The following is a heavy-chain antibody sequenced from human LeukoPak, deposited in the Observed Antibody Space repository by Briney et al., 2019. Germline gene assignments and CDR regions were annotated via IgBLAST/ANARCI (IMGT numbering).Heavy chain of an antibody. CDR2: IRSKANSYAT. D-gene: IGHD6-6*01. V-gene: IGHV3-73*01. J-gene: IGHJ4*02. CDR1: GFTFSGSA. Sequence: EGSLRLSCAASGFTFSGSAMHWVRQASGKGLEWVGRIRSKANSYATAYAASVKGRFTISRDDSKNTAYLQMNSLRAEDTAVYYCANSRIWQLAPFDYWGQGTLVTVSS. CDR3: ANSRIWQLAPFDY.